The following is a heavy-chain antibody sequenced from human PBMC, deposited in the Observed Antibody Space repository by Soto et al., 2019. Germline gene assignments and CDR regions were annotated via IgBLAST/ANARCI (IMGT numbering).Heavy chain of an antibody. CDR1: GXSIRSYH. D-gene: IGHD3-16*01. Sequence: LSLTFAVSGXSIRSYHWSFLRQPAGKGLEWTGRIQHTGNTNYNPSLKSRVTMSADTSKNQISLKMTSVTAADTAVYFCAKDVSSRRWFDPWGQGVRVTVSS. V-gene: IGHV4-4*07. CDR3: AKDVSSRRWFDP. J-gene: IGHJ5*02. CDR2: IQHTGNT.